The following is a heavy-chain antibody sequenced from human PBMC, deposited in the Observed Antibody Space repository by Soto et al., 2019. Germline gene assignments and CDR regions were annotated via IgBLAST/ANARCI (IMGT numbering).Heavy chain of an antibody. D-gene: IGHD3-22*01. CDR2: ISGSGGST. CDR3: AFNYYDSSGYYGPFDY. V-gene: IGHV3-23*01. J-gene: IGHJ4*02. Sequence: GGSLRLSCAASGFTFSSYAMSWVRQAPGKGLEWVSAISGSGGSTYYADSVKGRFTIPRDNSKNTLYLQMNSLRAEDTAVYYCAFNYYDSSGYYGPFDYWGQGTLVTVSS. CDR1: GFTFSSYA.